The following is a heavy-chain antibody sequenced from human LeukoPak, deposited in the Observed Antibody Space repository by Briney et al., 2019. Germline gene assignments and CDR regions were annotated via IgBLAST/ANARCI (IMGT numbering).Heavy chain of an antibody. CDR3: ATRPYYYDSSGYYYEY. V-gene: IGHV1-24*01. Sequence: ASVKVSCKASGYTFTSYGISWVRQAPGKGLEWMGGFDPEDGETIYAQKFQGRVTMTEDTSTDTAYMELSSLRSEDTAVYYCATRPYYYDSSGYYYEYWGQGTLVTVSS. CDR2: FDPEDGET. CDR1: GYTFTSYG. D-gene: IGHD3-22*01. J-gene: IGHJ4*02.